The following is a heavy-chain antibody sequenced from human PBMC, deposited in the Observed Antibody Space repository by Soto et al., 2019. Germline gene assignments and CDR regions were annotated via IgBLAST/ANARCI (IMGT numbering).Heavy chain of an antibody. Sequence: QVQLQESGPGLVKPSQTLSLTCTVSGGSISSGGYYWSWIRQHPGKGLEWIGYIYYSGSTYYNPSLKSGVTISVDAAKKQFSLKLSSVTAADTAVYYCAMNRNPVYYYYGMDVWGQGTTVTVSS. CDR3: AMNRNPVYYYYGMDV. J-gene: IGHJ6*02. CDR1: GGSISSGGYY. V-gene: IGHV4-31*03. D-gene: IGHD1-1*01. CDR2: IYYSGST.